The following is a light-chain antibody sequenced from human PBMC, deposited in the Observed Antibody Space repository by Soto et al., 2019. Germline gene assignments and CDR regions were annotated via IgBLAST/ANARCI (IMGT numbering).Light chain of an antibody. CDR3: QQYGSSLLT. Sequence: EIVLTQSPGTLSLSPGERATLSCRASQSVRSSYFAWYQQKPGQAPRLLIFGASTRAPGIPDRFSGSGSGTDFTLTISRLEPEDFAVYYCQQYGSSLLTFGGGTKV. J-gene: IGKJ4*01. CDR2: GAS. V-gene: IGKV3-20*01. CDR1: QSVRSSY.